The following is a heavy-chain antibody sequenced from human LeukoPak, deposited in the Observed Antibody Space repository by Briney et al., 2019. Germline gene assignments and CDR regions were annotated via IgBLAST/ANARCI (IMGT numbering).Heavy chain of an antibody. D-gene: IGHD1-26*01. CDR2: ISYDGSNK. CDR3: AKGLFSVGGATSIYYYGMDV. J-gene: IGHJ6*02. CDR1: GFTFSSYG. V-gene: IGHV3-30*18. Sequence: GRSLRLSCAASGFTFSSYGMHWVRQAPGKGREGVAVISYDGSNKYYADSVKGRFTISRDNSKNTLYLQMNSLRAEDTAVYYCAKGLFSVGGATSIYYYGMDVWGQGTTVTVSS.